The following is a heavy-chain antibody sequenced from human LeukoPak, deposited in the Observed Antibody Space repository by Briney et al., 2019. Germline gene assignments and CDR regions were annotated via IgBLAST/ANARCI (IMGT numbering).Heavy chain of an antibody. J-gene: IGHJ4*02. CDR1: GGSISSYY. Sequence: SETLSLTCTVSGGSISSYYWSWIRQPPGKGLEWIGYIYYSGSTNYNPSLKSRVTISVDTSKNQFSLKLSSVTAADTAVYYCARHDLRAGYCSGGSCYGGGFDYWGQGTLVTVSS. D-gene: IGHD2-15*01. CDR2: IYYSGST. V-gene: IGHV4-59*08. CDR3: ARHDLRAGYCSGGSCYGGGFDY.